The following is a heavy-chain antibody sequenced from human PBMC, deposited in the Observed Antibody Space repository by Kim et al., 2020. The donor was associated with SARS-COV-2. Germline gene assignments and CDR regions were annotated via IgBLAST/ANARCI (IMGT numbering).Heavy chain of an antibody. J-gene: IGHJ4*02. CDR3: AREYGSGSNLGY. CDR2: INTGSGNT. D-gene: IGHD3-10*01. V-gene: IGHV1-3*04. Sequence: ASVKVSCKASGYTFSNYAMHWVRRAPGQRFEWMGWINTGSGNTHYSENFQGRISITRDTSASTLYLELSSLTSEDTAVYYCAREYGSGSNLGYWGQGTLITVSS. CDR1: GYTFSNYA.